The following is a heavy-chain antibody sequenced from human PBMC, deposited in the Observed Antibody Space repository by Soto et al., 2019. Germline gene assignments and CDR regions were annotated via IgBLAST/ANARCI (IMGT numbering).Heavy chain of an antibody. CDR3: VRAAGYSGNDYVYYYGMDV. Sequence: QVQLVESGGGVVQPGRSLRLSCAASGFTFSSYGMHWVRQAPGKGLEWVALVWYDGGNKYYADSVKGRFTISRDNSKNTVYLQMNSLRDEDTAVYYCVRAAGYSGNDYVYYYGMDVWGQGTTVTVYS. CDR1: GFTFSSYG. D-gene: IGHD5-12*01. V-gene: IGHV3-33*01. J-gene: IGHJ6*02. CDR2: VWYDGGNK.